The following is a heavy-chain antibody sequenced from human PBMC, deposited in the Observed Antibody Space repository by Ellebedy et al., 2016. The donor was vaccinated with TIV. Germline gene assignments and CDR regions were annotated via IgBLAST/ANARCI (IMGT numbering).Heavy chain of an antibody. CDR3: ARDPDMQYYYDSSAHFKTYYFDY. CDR1: GFTFSSYA. J-gene: IGHJ4*02. CDR2: ISGSGASA. V-gene: IGHV3-23*01. D-gene: IGHD3-22*01. Sequence: RGSLRLSXAASGFTFSSYAMSWVRQAPGKGLEWVSVISGSGASANYADSVKGRFTISRDNSKNTLYLQMNSLRAEDTAVYYCARDPDMQYYYDSSAHFKTYYFDYWGQGTLVTVSS.